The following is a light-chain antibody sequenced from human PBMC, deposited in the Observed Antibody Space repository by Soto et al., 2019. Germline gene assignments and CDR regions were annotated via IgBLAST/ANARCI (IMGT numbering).Light chain of an antibody. CDR3: AAWDDSLSVL. Sequence: QSVLTQPPSASGTPGQRVTISCSGSSSNIGSNYVYWYQQLPGTAPKLLIYRNNQRPSGVPDRFSGSKSGTSASLAISGPRSEYEADYYCAAWDDSLSVLFGGGTKLTVL. CDR2: RNN. V-gene: IGLV1-47*01. CDR1: SSNIGSNY. J-gene: IGLJ2*01.